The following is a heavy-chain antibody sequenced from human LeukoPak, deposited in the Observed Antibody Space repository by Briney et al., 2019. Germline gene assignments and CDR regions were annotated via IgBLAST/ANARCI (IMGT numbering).Heavy chain of an antibody. J-gene: IGHJ4*02. CDR1: GFTFSSYW. CDR2: IKQDGSEK. CDR3: ARWAPGIAALDY. D-gene: IGHD6-25*01. V-gene: IGHV3-7*02. Sequence: PGGSLRLSCAASGFTFSSYWMSWVRQAPGKGLEWVANIKQDGSEKYYVVSEKGRFTISKDNAKNSLYLQMNSLRAEDTAVYYCARWAPGIAALDYWGQGTLVTVSS.